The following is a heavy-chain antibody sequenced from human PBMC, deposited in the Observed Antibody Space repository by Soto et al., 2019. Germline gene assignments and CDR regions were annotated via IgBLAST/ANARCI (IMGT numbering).Heavy chain of an antibody. D-gene: IGHD2-2*01. V-gene: IGHV3-48*03. J-gene: IGHJ6*02. CDR3: FLRTSSGSYYGLDA. CDR2: ISSSGGTI. Sequence: HPGGSLRLSCAASGFTFSNFEMNWVRQAPGKGLEWVSYISSSGGTIYYADSVKGRFTISRDNAKDSLYLQMDSLRAEDTGVYYCFLRTSSGSYYGLDAWGQGTTVTVSS. CDR1: GFTFSNFE.